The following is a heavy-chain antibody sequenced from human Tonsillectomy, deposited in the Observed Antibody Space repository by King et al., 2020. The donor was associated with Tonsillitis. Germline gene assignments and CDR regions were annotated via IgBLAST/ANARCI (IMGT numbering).Heavy chain of an antibody. CDR2: ISVSGGST. CDR3: SKMGAAILDAFDI. Sequence: VQLVESGGGLVQPGGSLRLSCAASGFTFSSYAMSWVRQAPGKGLEWVSAISVSGGSTYYADSVKGRFTISSDNSKNTLYLQMNSLRAEDTAVYYCSKMGAAILDAFDIWGQGTMVTVSS. V-gene: IGHV3-23*04. J-gene: IGHJ3*02. D-gene: IGHD2-2*02. CDR1: GFTFSSYA.